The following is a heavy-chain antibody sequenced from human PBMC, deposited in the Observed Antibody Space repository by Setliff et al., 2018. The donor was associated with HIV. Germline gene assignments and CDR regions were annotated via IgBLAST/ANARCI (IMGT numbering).Heavy chain of an antibody. CDR2: ISGYNRIT. CDR3: ARDSGTGGPGRWVDP. D-gene: IGHD1-1*01. Sequence: GASVKVSCKSFGYIFSNFGITWVRQAPGQGLEWMGYISGYNRITFYAKKFQGRVTMTTDTSTVTAFMELRGLTSDDTAVYYCARDSGTGGPGRWVDPWGQGTLVTVS. V-gene: IGHV1-18*01. CDR1: GYIFSNFG. J-gene: IGHJ5*02.